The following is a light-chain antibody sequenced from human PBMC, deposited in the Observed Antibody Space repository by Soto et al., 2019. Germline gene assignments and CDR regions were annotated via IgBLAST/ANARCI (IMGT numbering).Light chain of an antibody. CDR2: DNN. Sequence: QLVLTQPPSASGTPGQRVTISCSGSNSNIGSNTVNWYQQLPGTAPKPLIYDNNKRPSGVPGRFSDSKSGTSASLAISGLQSEDEAHYYCASWDDRQNGVVFGGGTKLTVL. J-gene: IGLJ2*01. V-gene: IGLV1-44*01. CDR3: ASWDDRQNGVV. CDR1: NSNIGSNT.